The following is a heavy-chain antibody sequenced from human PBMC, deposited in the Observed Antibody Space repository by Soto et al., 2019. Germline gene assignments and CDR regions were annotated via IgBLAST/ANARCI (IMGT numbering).Heavy chain of an antibody. CDR2: INTGTGNT. J-gene: IGHJ4*02. CDR3: ARDKHGLGDY. V-gene: IGHV1-3*04. D-gene: IGHD2-21*01. CDR1: GYIFTSYP. Sequence: ASVKVSCKASGYIFTSYPIHWVRQAPGQRLEWMGWINTGTGNTKYSQNFQGRVTTTRDTSASTAYMELSSLRSEDTAVYYCARDKHGLGDYWGQGTLVTVSS.